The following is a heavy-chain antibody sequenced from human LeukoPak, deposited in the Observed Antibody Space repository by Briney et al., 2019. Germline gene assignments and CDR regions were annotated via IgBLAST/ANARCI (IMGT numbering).Heavy chain of an antibody. CDR2: LYSDGTP. CDR3: ARLARGIKADC. CDR1: GFAVSCNY. Sequence: GGSLRLSCAASGFAVSCNYMSWVRQAPGKGLEWVSVLYSDGTPYYADSVKGRFTISRDNSKNSLYLQMNSLRAEDTAVYYCARLARGIKADCWGQGTLVTVSS. V-gene: IGHV3-66*01. D-gene: IGHD3-10*01. J-gene: IGHJ4*02.